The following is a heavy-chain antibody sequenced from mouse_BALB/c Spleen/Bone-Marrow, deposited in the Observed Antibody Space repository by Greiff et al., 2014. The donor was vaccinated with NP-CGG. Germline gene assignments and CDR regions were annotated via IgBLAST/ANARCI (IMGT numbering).Heavy chain of an antibody. CDR1: GYLFTSYY. CDR2: FDPFNGGT. J-gene: IGHJ4*01. V-gene: IGHV1S135*01. D-gene: IGHD2-3*01. Sequence: EVQLQQSGPELMKPGASVKISCKASGYLFTSYYMHWVKQSHGESLEWIGYFDPFNGGTSYNQKFKGKATLTVDKSSSTAYMHLSSLTSEDSAVYFCASSYDGYPYAMNYWGQGTSVTVSS. CDR3: ASSYDGYPYAMNY.